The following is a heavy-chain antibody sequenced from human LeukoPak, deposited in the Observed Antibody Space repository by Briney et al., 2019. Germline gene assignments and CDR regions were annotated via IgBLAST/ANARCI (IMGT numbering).Heavy chain of an antibody. D-gene: IGHD1-1*01. CDR1: GFTFSSYS. CDR2: ISSSSSTI. CDR3: ARNGWGTGTREWCFDY. Sequence: GGSLRLSCAASGFTFSSYSMNWVRQAPGKGLEWVSYISSSSSTIYYADSVKGRFTISRDNAKNSLYLQMNSLRDEDTAVYYCARNGWGTGTREWCFDYWGQGTLVTVSS. J-gene: IGHJ4*02. V-gene: IGHV3-48*02.